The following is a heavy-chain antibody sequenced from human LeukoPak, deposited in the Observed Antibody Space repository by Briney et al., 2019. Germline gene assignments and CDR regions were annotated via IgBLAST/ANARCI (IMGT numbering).Heavy chain of an antibody. CDR3: ARGLRGSPAFDY. J-gene: IGHJ4*02. V-gene: IGHV3-11*04. CDR1: GFTFSDYY. D-gene: IGHD2-2*01. Sequence: GGSLRLSCAASGFTFSDYYMSWIRQAPGKGLEWVASISSSGVNIYSADSEKGRFTISRDNPKTSLFLQMRSLRAEDTAVYYCARGLRGSPAFDYWGQGTLVTVSS. CDR2: ISSSGVNI.